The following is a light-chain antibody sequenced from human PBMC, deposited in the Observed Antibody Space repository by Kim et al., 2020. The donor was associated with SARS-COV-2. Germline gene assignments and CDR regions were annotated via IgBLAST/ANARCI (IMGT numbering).Light chain of an antibody. CDR3: NSRDSNDNVV. Sequence: SELTQDPAVSVALGQTVRITCQGDSLRRYYATWYQQKPGQAPIVVIYGKNNRPSGIPDRFSGSSSGNTASLTITGTQAGDEADYYCNSRDSNDNVVFGGG. J-gene: IGLJ2*01. CDR2: GKN. CDR1: SLRRYY. V-gene: IGLV3-19*01.